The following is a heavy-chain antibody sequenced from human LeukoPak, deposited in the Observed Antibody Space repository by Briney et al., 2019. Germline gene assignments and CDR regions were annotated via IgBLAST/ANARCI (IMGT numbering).Heavy chain of an antibody. CDR1: GGTFSNYA. D-gene: IGHD3-10*01. V-gene: IGHV1-69*13. CDR2: IIPIFGTA. J-gene: IGHJ5*01. Sequence: GASVKVSCKASGGTFSNYAISWVRQAPGQGLEWMGGIIPIFGTANYAQKFQGRVTITADESTSTAYMELSSLRSEDTAVYYCARDRYGSGSYFVSWGQGTLVTVSS. CDR3: ARDRYGSGSYFVS.